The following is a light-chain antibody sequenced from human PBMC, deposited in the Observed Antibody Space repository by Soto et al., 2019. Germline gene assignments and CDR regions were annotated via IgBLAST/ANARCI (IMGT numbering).Light chain of an antibody. J-gene: IGKJ4*01. CDR1: QSVSSSY. CDR2: GAS. CDR3: QQYGSSPNT. Sequence: EMVLTQSPGTLSLSPGERATLSCRASQSVSSSYLAWYQQNPGQAPRLLIYGASSRATGLPDRFSGSGSGTDFTLTISRLEPEDFAVYSCQQYGSSPNTFGGGTKVEIK. V-gene: IGKV3-20*01.